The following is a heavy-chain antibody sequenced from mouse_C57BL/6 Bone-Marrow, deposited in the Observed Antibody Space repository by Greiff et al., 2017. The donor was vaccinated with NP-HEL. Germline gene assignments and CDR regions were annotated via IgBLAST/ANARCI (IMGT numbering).Heavy chain of an antibody. V-gene: IGHV1-85*01. J-gene: IGHJ4*01. CDR2: IYPRDGST. CDR1: GSTFTSYD. CDR3: ARNLLWLCYYAMDY. Sequence: VQLQESGPELVKPGASVKLSCKASGSTFTSYDINWVKQRPGQGLEWIGWIYPRDGSTKYNEKFKGKATLTVDTSSSTAYMELHSLTSEDSAVYFCARNLLWLCYYAMDYWGQGTSVTVSS. D-gene: IGHD2-2*01.